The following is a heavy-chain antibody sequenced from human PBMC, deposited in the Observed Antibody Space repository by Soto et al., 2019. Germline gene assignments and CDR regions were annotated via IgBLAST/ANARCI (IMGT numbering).Heavy chain of an antibody. V-gene: IGHV3-66*01. D-gene: IGHD1-26*01. CDR1: AFTVSSNY. J-gene: IGHJ6*03. Sequence: EVQLVESGGGLVQPGGYLRLSCAASAFTVSSNYMSWVRQAPGKGLAWVSVIYSGGSTYYADSVKGRFTISRDNSKNTLYLQMNSLRAEDTAVYYCARDGTLDYYYYYMDVWGKGTTVTVSS. CDR3: ARDGTLDYYYYYMDV. CDR2: IYSGGST.